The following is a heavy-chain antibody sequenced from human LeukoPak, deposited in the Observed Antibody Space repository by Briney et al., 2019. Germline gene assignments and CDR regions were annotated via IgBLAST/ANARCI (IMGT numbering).Heavy chain of an antibody. D-gene: IGHD2-2*02. Sequence: GGSLRLTCAASGFTFSSYAMSWVRQAPGKGLEWVSAISGSGGSTYYADSVKGRFTISRDNSKNTLYLQMNSLRAEDTAVYYCANEPLGYCSSTSCYTIDYWGQGTLVTVSS. CDR3: ANEPLGYCSSTSCYTIDY. J-gene: IGHJ4*02. CDR1: GFTFSSYA. V-gene: IGHV3-23*01. CDR2: ISGSGGST.